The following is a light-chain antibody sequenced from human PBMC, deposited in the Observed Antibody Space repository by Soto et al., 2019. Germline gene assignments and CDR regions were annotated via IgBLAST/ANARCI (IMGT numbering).Light chain of an antibody. CDR2: WAY. Sequence: DIVMTQSPDSLAVSLGERATINCKSSQSVLYSSNNKNYLVWYQQKPGQPPKLLIYWAYTRESGVHDRFSGSGSGTDFTLTIRSLQAEDVAVYYCKQYYSTPLTFGGGTKVDIK. J-gene: IGKJ4*01. V-gene: IGKV4-1*01. CDR1: QSVLYSSNNKNY. CDR3: KQYYSTPLT.